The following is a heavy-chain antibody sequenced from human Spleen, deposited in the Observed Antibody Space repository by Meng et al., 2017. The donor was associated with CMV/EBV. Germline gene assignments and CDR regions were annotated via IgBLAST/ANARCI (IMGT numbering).Heavy chain of an antibody. V-gene: IGHV3-23*01. CDR2: IIGAGNT. CDR1: EFTLSGYA. Sequence: GESLKISCAASEFTLSGYALTWVRQAPGKGLEWVSSIIGAGNTYYADSVKGRFTISRDNSKNTLFLQMHSLRAEDTAVYYCAKGRTFYDFWSATDFWGQGTLVTVSS. J-gene: IGHJ4*02. CDR3: AKGRTFYDFWSATDF. D-gene: IGHD3-3*01.